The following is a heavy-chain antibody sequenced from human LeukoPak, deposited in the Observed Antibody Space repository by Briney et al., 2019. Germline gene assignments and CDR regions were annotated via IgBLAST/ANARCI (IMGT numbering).Heavy chain of an antibody. V-gene: IGHV4-59*06. D-gene: IGHD3-22*01. J-gene: IGHJ5*02. CDR2: IYYSGST. CDR1: GGSISSNY. Sequence: SETLSLTCTVSGGSISSNYWSWIRQSPGKGLEWIGYIYYSGSTYYNPSLKSRVTISVDTSKNQFSLKLSSVTAADTAVYYCARGDYDSSGYSNWFDPWGQGTLVTVSS. CDR3: ARGDYDSSGYSNWFDP.